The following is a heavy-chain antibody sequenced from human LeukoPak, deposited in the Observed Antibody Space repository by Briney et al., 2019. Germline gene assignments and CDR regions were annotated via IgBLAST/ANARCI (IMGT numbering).Heavy chain of an antibody. Sequence: GGSLRLSCAASGFTVSSNYMSWVRQAPGKGLEWVSVIYSGSSTYYADSVKGRFTISRDNSKNTLYLQMNSLRAEDTAVYYCARDGPLWGDAFDIWGQGTMVTVSS. J-gene: IGHJ3*02. CDR3: ARDGPLWGDAFDI. CDR2: IYSGSST. V-gene: IGHV3-53*01. CDR1: GFTVSSNY. D-gene: IGHD3-16*01.